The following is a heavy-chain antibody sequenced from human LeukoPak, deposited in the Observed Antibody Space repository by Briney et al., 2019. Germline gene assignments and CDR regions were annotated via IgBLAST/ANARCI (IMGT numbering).Heavy chain of an antibody. CDR2: IIPIFGTA. J-gene: IGHJ6*03. D-gene: IGHD1-1*01. CDR1: GGTFSSYA. Sequence: SVKVSCKASGGTFSSYAISWVRQAPGQGLEWMGGIIPIFGTANYAQKFQGRVTITADESTSTAYMELSSLRSEDTAVYYCATRGTGTTFLPMDVWGKGTTVTVSS. CDR3: ATRGTGTTFLPMDV. V-gene: IGHV1-69*01.